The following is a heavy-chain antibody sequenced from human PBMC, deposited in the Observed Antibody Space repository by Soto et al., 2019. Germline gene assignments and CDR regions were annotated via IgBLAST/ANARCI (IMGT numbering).Heavy chain of an antibody. D-gene: IGHD3-3*01. CDR2: ISYDGSNK. CDR1: GFTFSSYG. Sequence: GGSLRLSCAASGFTFSSYGMRWVRQAPGKGLEWVAVISYDGSNKYYADSVKGRFTISRDNSRNTLYLQMNSLRAEDTAVYYCAKDKFLEWLFEFDIWGQGTMVTVSS. J-gene: IGHJ3*02. CDR3: AKDKFLEWLFEFDI. V-gene: IGHV3-30*18.